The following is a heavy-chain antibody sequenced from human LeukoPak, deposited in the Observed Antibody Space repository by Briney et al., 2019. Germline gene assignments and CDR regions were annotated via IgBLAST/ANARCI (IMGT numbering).Heavy chain of an antibody. CDR3: ARGSRELYYFDY. J-gene: IGHJ4*02. CDR2: IYYSGST. CDR1: GGSISSYC. Sequence: SETLSLTRTVSGGSISSYCWSWIRQPPGKGLEWIGYIYYSGSTKYNPSLKSRVTISVDASKTQFSLKLNSVTAADTAVYYCARGSRELYYFDYWGQGTLVTVSS. D-gene: IGHD1-7*01. V-gene: IGHV4-59*01.